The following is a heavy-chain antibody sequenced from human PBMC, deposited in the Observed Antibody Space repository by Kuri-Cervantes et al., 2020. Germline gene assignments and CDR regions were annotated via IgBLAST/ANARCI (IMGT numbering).Heavy chain of an antibody. V-gene: IGHV4-59*12. CDR3: ARDRYRGSGFYNYFDY. CDR2: IYYSGST. J-gene: IGHJ4*02. Sequence: GSLRLSCTVSGGSISSYYWSWIRQPPGKGLEWIGYIYYSGSTYYNPSLKSRVTMSVDTSKNQFSLKLSSVTAVDTAVYYCARDRYRGSGFYNYFDYWGQGILVTVSS. D-gene: IGHD3-10*01. CDR1: GGSISSYY.